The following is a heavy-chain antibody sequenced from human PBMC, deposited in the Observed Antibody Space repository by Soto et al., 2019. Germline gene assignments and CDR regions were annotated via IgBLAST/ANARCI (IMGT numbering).Heavy chain of an antibody. CDR2: IIPIFGTA. V-gene: IGHV1-69*13. J-gene: IGHJ5*02. CDR3: ARDPSSGWRYNWFDP. CDR1: GGIFSSYA. D-gene: IGHD6-19*01. Sequence: ASVKVSCKASGGIFSSYAISWVRQAPGQGLEWMGGIIPIFGTANYAQKFQGRVTITADESTSTAYMELSSLRSEDTAVYYCARDPSSGWRYNWFDPWGQGTLVTVSS.